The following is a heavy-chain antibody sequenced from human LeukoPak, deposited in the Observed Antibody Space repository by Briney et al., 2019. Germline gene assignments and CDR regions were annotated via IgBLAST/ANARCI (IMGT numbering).Heavy chain of an antibody. CDR2: IYYTET. Sequence: SETLSLTCTVSGGSVSNSYWSWIRQSPGKGLEWIGYIYYTETSYNPSLKSRVTISADTSKNQFSLKLYSVTAADTAVYYCATRKLGNDYWGQGTLVTVSS. J-gene: IGHJ4*02. D-gene: IGHD7-27*01. V-gene: IGHV4-59*02. CDR3: ATRKLGNDY. CDR1: GGSVSNSY.